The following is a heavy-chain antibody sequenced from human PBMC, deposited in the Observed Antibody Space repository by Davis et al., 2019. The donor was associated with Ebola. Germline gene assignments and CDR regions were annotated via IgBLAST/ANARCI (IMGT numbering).Heavy chain of an antibody. V-gene: IGHV3-23*01. CDR2: LGLSADT. CDR1: GFVFSSYV. Sequence: PGGSLRLSCAASGFVFSSYVMSWVRRAPGKGLEWVSTLGLSADTYYTDSVKGRFTISRDNSKNTLDLQMNSLRPEDTAVYYCARSATLRAVIIWGQGTLVTVSS. D-gene: IGHD3-10*01. J-gene: IGHJ4*02. CDR3: ARSATLRAVII.